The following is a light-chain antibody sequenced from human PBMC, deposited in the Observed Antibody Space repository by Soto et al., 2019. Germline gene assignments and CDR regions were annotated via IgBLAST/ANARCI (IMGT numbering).Light chain of an antibody. CDR2: GAS. V-gene: IGKV3-15*01. J-gene: IGKJ1*01. CDR1: QSISSS. Sequence: EIVVKMSPATLSVSPGESATLYCRASQSISSSKLAWYQQNPGQAPRLLMYGASNRATGIPARFSGSGSGTEFTLTISSLQSEDFAVYYCQQYAYLPRTFGQGTKVDIK. CDR3: QQYAYLPRT.